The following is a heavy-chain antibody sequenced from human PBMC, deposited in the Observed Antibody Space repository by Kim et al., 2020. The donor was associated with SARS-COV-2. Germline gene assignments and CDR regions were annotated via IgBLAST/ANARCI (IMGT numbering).Heavy chain of an antibody. Sequence: SETLSLTCTVSGGSISNYFWTWIRQPPGKGLEWIGYIYSSGNTNYSPSLRSRVTISIDTSKNQFSLRLNSGTAADTAVYYCATLKYSSNWYYFDYWGQGTPVTVSS. CDR3: ATLKYSSNWYYFDY. J-gene: IGHJ4*02. CDR1: GGSISNYF. CDR2: IYSSGNT. V-gene: IGHV4-59*01. D-gene: IGHD6-13*01.